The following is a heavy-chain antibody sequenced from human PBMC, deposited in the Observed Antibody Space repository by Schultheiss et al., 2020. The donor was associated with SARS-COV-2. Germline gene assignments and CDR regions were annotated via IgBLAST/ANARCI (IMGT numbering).Heavy chain of an antibody. D-gene: IGHD2-8*01. J-gene: IGHJ4*02. Sequence: GGSLRLSCAASGFTFSSYEMNWVRQAPGKGLEWVSYISSSGSTIYYAGSVKGRFTISRDNAKNSLYLQMNSLRAEDTAVYYCATQRFCPKGVCLWGNDYWGQGMLVTVSS. CDR1: GFTFSSYE. CDR3: ATQRFCPKGVCLWGNDY. V-gene: IGHV3-48*03. CDR2: ISSSGSTI.